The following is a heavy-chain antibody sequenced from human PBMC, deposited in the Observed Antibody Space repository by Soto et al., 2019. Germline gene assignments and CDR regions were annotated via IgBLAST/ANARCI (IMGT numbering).Heavy chain of an antibody. CDR1: GGSFSGYY. CDR3: ARGRAYYDSSGYYY. D-gene: IGHD3-22*01. V-gene: IGHV4-34*01. J-gene: IGHJ4*02. CDR2: INHSGST. Sequence: SETLSLTCAVYGGSFSGYYWSWIRQPPGKGLEWIGEINHSGSTNYNPSLKSRVTISVDTSKNQFSLKLSSVTAADTAVYYCARGRAYYDSSGYYYWGQGTLVTVSS.